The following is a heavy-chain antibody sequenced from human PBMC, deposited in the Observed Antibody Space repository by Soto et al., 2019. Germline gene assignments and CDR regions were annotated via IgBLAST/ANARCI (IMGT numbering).Heavy chain of an antibody. CDR1: GFTFSSYA. V-gene: IGHV3-23*01. CDR2: IGGGGTDT. D-gene: IGHD6-19*01. J-gene: IGHJ6*02. Sequence: EVQLLESGGDLVQPGGSLSLSCAASGFTFSSYAMSWVRQAPGKGLEWVSGIGGGGTDTYYANSVRGRFTISRDNSDNTLYLQMNSLRAEDTAVYYCAKWVAIALAGHDYFGMDVWGQGTTVAVSS. CDR3: AKWVAIALAGHDYFGMDV.